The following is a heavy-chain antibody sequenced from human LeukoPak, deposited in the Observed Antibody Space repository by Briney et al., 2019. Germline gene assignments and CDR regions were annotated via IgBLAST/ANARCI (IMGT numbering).Heavy chain of an antibody. CDR3: ARVGGADILTGYDY. Sequence: ETLSLTCTVSGGSISSNSYYWGWIRQPPGKGLEWVSSISSSSSYIYYADSVKGRFTISRDNAKNSLYLQMNSLRAEDTAVYYCARVGGADILTGYDYWGQGTLVTVSS. CDR2: ISSSSSYI. V-gene: IGHV3-21*01. J-gene: IGHJ4*02. D-gene: IGHD3-9*01. CDR1: GGSISSNS.